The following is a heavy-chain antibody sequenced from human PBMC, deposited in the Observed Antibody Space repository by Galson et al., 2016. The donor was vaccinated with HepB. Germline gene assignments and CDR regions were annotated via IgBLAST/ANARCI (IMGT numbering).Heavy chain of an antibody. D-gene: IGHD5-12*01. CDR3: ARPKTRGYGDAFDF. CDR2: VYETGTT. Sequence: ETLSLTCTVSDGSIRNSDCYWGWIRQSPGKGLEWIGSVYETGTTHYNPSLESRVTIAVDTSRNQFSLKLTSVTAADTAIYFCARPKTRGYGDAFDFWGQGTMVTVSS. J-gene: IGHJ3*01. V-gene: IGHV4-39*01. CDR1: DGSIRNSDCY.